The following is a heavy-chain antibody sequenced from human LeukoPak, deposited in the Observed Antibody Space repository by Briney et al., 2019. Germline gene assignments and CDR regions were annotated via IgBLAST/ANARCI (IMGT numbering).Heavy chain of an antibody. CDR2: INPNDGDT. J-gene: IGHJ4*02. V-gene: IGHV1-2*02. Sequence: ASVKVSCKASGYTFTDYYMHWVRQAPGQGSEWMGWINPNDGDTNYAQKFQGRVTMTRDTSISTAHMEVSRLRSDDTAVYYCARANFLYCSSSTCLFDYWGQGTLVTVSS. CDR3: ARANFLYCSSSTCLFDY. D-gene: IGHD2-2*01. CDR1: GYTFTDYY.